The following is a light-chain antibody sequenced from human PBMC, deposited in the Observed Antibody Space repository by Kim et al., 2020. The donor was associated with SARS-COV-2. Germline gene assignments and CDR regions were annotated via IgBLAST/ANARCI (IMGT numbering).Light chain of an antibody. Sequence: GDRVTITCRASQAIRNDLGWYQQKPGEAPRLLIYATSSLQSGVPPRFSGSGSGTDFTLTITSLQSEDFATYYCLQDYSYPRTFGQGTKLEI. CDR3: LQDYSYPRT. V-gene: IGKV1-6*01. CDR1: QAIRND. J-gene: IGKJ2*01. CDR2: ATS.